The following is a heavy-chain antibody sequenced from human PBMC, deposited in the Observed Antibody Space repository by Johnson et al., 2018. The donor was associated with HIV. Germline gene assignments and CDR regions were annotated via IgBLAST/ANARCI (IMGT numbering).Heavy chain of an antibody. V-gene: IGHV3-33*06. J-gene: IGHJ3*02. Sequence: QVQLVESGGGVVQPGRSLRLSCAASGFTFSRYGMHWVRQAPGKGLEWVAVIWYDGNNKYYADSVKGRFTVSRDNSKNTLYLQMNSLRAEDTAVYYCAKGFTLDSGAFDIWGQGTMVTVSS. CDR2: IWYDGNNK. CDR3: AKGFTLDSGAFDI. CDR1: GFTFSRYG. D-gene: IGHD2-15*01.